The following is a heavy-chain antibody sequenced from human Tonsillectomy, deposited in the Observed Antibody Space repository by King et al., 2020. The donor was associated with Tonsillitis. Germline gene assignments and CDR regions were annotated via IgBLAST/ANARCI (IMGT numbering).Heavy chain of an antibody. V-gene: IGHV3-30*04. Sequence: VQLVESGGGVVQPGRSLRLSCAASGFTFSNYAMHWVRQAPGKGLEWVAIISYDGSEKYYADSVKGRFTISRDNSKNKMYVQMNSLRTEDTAVYYCASDLRSSDWNDHLGYFDCWGQGTMVTVSS. CDR1: GFTFSNYA. CDR2: ISYDGSEK. CDR3: ASDLRSSDWNDHLGYFDC. D-gene: IGHD1-1*01. J-gene: IGHJ4*02.